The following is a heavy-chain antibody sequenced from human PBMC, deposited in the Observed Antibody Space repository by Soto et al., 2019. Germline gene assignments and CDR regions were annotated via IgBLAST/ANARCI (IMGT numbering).Heavy chain of an antibody. CDR1: GGSISSYY. D-gene: IGHD6-19*01. CDR2: IYYSGST. J-gene: IGHJ4*02. CDR3: ARGRYSSGWYLH. Sequence: SETLSLTCTVSGGSISSYYWSWIRQPPGKGLEWIGYIYYSGSTNYNPSLKSRVTISVDTSKNQFSLKLSSVTAADTAVYYCARGRYSSGWYLHWGQGTLVTVSS. V-gene: IGHV4-59*01.